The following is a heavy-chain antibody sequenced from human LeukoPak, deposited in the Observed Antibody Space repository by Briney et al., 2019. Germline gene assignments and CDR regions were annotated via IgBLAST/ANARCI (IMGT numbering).Heavy chain of an antibody. J-gene: IGHJ5*02. Sequence: ASVKVSCKASGYTFTSYDINWVRQSTGQGLEWMGWMNPNSGNTGYAQKFQGRVTMTRNTSISTAYMELSSLRSEDTAVYYCARKQLVGNWFDPWGQGTLVTVSS. CDR1: GYTFTSYD. CDR3: ARKQLVGNWFDP. D-gene: IGHD6-13*01. CDR2: MNPNSGNT. V-gene: IGHV1-8*01.